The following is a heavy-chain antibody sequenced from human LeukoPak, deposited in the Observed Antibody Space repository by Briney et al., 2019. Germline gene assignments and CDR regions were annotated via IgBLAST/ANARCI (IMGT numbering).Heavy chain of an antibody. CDR1: GTSISDSNYY. V-gene: IGHV4-39*01. Sequence: SETLSLTCTVSGTSISDSNYYWGWIRQSPGKGLESIGRISYSGNTHYNPSLKSRVTISVDTSKSQFSLKLRSVTAADTAVYYCARLGPYYDFWSGYLPLDFWGRGTLVTVSS. CDR3: ARLGPYYDFWSGYLPLDF. J-gene: IGHJ4*02. D-gene: IGHD3-3*01. CDR2: ISYSGNT.